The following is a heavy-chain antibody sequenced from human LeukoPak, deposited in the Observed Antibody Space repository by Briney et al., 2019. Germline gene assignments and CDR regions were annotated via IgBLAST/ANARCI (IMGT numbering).Heavy chain of an antibody. CDR2: INHSGST. D-gene: IGHD3-10*01. CDR3: ARGLGGPMFDY. V-gene: IGHV4-34*01. Sequence: SETLSLTCAVYGGSFSGYYWSWIRQPPGKGLEWIGEINHSGSTNYNPSLKSRVTISVDTSKNQFSLKLSSVTAADTAVYYCARGLGGPMFDYWGQGTLVTVSS. J-gene: IGHJ4*02. CDR1: GGSFSGYY.